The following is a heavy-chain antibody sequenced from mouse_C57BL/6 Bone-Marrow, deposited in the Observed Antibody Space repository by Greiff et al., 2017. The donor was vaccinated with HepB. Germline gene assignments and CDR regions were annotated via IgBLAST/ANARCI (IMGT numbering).Heavy chain of an antibody. Sequence: EVKVEESGGGLVQPGESLKLSCESNEYEFPSHDMSWVRKTPEKRLELVAAINSDGGSTYYPDTMERRFIISRDNTKKTLYLHMSSLRSEDTALYYCARHSGYDYDVAWFAYWGQGTLVTVSA. CDR1: EYEFPSHD. V-gene: IGHV5-2*03. CDR3: ARHSGYDYDVAWFAY. D-gene: IGHD2-4*01. J-gene: IGHJ3*01. CDR2: INSDGGST.